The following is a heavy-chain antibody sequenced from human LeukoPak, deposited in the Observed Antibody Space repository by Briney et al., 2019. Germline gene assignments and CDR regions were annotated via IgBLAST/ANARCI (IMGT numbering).Heavy chain of an antibody. D-gene: IGHD5-18*01. V-gene: IGHV5-51*01. CDR1: GYSFTSYW. Sequence: TGESLKISCKGSGYSFTSYWIGWVRQMPGKGLEWMGIIYPGDSDTRYSPSFQGQVTISADKSISTAYLQWSSLKASDTAMYYCARHIRGYSYGSCYYYMDVWGKGTTVTVSS. J-gene: IGHJ6*03. CDR3: ARHIRGYSYGSCYYYMDV. CDR2: IYPGDSDT.